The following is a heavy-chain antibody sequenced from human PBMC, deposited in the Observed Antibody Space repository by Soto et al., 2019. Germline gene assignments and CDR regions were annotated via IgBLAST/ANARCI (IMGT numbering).Heavy chain of an antibody. D-gene: IGHD2-2*01. J-gene: IGHJ4*02. CDR2: INHSGST. Sequence: SETLSLTCAVYGGSLSGYYWSWIRQPPGKGLEWIGEINHSGSTNYNPSLKSRVTISVDTSKNQFSLKLSSVTAADTAVYYCARGGKAPDCSSTSCYGARSTFDYWGQGTLVTVSS. CDR1: GGSLSGYY. CDR3: ARGGKAPDCSSTSCYGARSTFDY. V-gene: IGHV4-34*01.